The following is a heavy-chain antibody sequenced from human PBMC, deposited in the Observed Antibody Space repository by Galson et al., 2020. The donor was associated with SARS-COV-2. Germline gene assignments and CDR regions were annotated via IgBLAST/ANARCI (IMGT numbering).Heavy chain of an antibody. V-gene: IGHV2-70*01. CDR3: ARLKGKPNLGGSGSFGFDY. CDR2: IDWDDDK. Sequence: SGPTLVKPTQTLTLTCTFSGFSLSTSGMCVSWIRQPPGKALEWLALIDWDDDKYYSTSLKTRLTISKDTSKNQVVLTMTNMDPVDTATYYCARLKGKPNLGGSGSFGFDYWGQGTLVTVSS. CDR1: GFSLSTSGMC. D-gene: IGHD3-10*01. J-gene: IGHJ4*02.